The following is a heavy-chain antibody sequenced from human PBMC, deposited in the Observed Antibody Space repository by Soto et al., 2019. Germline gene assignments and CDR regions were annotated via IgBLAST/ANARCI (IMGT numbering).Heavy chain of an antibody. V-gene: IGHV1-69*13. D-gene: IGHD5-18*01. CDR1: GGSFREYA. Sequence: ASVKVSCKVSGGSFREYAMSWVRQAPGQGLEWMGGIIPMFGTPNYAQKFQGRVTIIADESTTTAYMELSSLTSDDTAVYYCARDSTAMVTTSFDYWGQGALVTVSS. CDR3: ARDSTAMVTTSFDY. J-gene: IGHJ4*02. CDR2: IIPMFGTP.